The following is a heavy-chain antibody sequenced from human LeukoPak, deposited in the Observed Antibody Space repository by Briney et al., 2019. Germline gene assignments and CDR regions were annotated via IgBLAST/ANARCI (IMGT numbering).Heavy chain of an antibody. CDR3: VQSSPTIDY. V-gene: IGHV3-74*01. CDR1: GFTLSSYW. Sequence: GGSLRLSCAASGFTLSSYWMHWVGQAPGKGLVWVSRINSDGISTTNADSVKELFTISTDNSKNTLYLQMSSRRAEDTAVYYCVQSSPTIDYWGQGTLVTVSS. D-gene: IGHD6-6*01. CDR2: INSDGIST. J-gene: IGHJ4*02.